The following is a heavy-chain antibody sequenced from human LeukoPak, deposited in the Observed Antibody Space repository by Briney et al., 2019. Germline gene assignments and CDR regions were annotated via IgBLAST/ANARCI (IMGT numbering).Heavy chain of an antibody. D-gene: IGHD6-6*01. V-gene: IGHV1-3*01. CDR1: GYTFTSYA. CDR2: INAGNGNT. J-gene: IGHJ6*02. Sequence: ASVNVSCKASGYTFTSYAMHWVRQAPGQRLEWMGWINAGNGNTKYSQKFQGRVTITRDTSASTAYMELSSLRSEDTAVYYCARVEDERQLVPYYYYGMDVWGQGTTVTVSS. CDR3: ARVEDERQLVPYYYYGMDV.